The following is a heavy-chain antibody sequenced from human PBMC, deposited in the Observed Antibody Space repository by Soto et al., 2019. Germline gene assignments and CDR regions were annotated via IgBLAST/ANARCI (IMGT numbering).Heavy chain of an antibody. J-gene: IGHJ4*02. CDR2: IYHSGST. D-gene: IGHD1-26*01. CDR1: GYSISTDFN. Sequence: SETLSLTXAVSGYSISTDFNWAWIRQPPGKGLEWIGSIYHSGSTYYNLSLKSRVTISSDASKNQISLKLSSVTAADTALYYCARGCSGSYACGDYWGQGTLVTVSS. V-gene: IGHV4-38-2*01. CDR3: ARGCSGSYACGDY.